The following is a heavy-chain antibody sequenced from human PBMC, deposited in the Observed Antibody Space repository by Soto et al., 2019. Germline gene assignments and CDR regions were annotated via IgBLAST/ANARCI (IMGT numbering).Heavy chain of an antibody. V-gene: IGHV3-21*04. J-gene: IGHJ4*02. CDR3: AGPYSGYDFDYFDY. CDR2: ISSSSSYI. CDR1: GFTFSSYS. Sequence: GGSLRLSCAASGFTFSSYSMNWVRQAPGKGLEWVSSISSSSSYIYYADSVKGRFTISRDNAKNSLYLQMNSLRAEDTAVYYCAGPYSGYDFDYFDYWGQRTLVTVSS. D-gene: IGHD5-12*01.